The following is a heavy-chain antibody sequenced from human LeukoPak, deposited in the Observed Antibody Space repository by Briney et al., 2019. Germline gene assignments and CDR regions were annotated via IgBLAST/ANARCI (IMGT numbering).Heavy chain of an antibody. CDR2: IKQDGSEK. D-gene: IGHD6-13*01. CDR1: GFTFSSRDW. Sequence: PGGSLRLSCVASGFTFSSRDWMTWVRQAPGKGLEWVANIKQDGSEKNYVDSVKGRFTISRDNAKSSVDLQMNSLRVEDTAVYYCARSGPQLVPTANSFRYYYYYMDVWGKGTTVTISS. CDR3: ARSGPQLVPTANSFRYYYYYMDV. V-gene: IGHV3-7*01. J-gene: IGHJ6*03.